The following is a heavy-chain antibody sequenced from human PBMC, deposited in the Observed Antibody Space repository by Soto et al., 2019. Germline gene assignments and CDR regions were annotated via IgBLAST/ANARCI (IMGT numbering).Heavy chain of an antibody. CDR2: ISYDGSNK. J-gene: IGHJ5*02. Sequence: QVQLVESGGGVVQPGRSLRLSCAASGFTFSSYAMHWVRQAPGKGLEWVAVISYDGSNKYYADSVKGRFTISRDNSKNTLYLQMNSLRAEDTAVYYCARDGGNVLRLLEWLPSRWFDPWGQGTLVTVSS. CDR3: ARDGGNVLRLLEWLPSRWFDP. D-gene: IGHD3-3*01. CDR1: GFTFSSYA. V-gene: IGHV3-30-3*01.